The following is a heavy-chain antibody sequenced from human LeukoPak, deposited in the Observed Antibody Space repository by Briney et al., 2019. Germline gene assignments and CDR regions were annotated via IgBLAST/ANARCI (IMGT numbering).Heavy chain of an antibody. Sequence: SETLSLTCAVYGGSFSGYYWSWIRQPPGKGLEWIGEINHSGSTNYNPSLKSRVTISVDTSKNQFSLKLSSVTAADTAMYYCARVPVVVPVASHWFDSWGQGTLVTVSS. V-gene: IGHV4-34*01. D-gene: IGHD2-2*01. CDR1: GGSFSGYY. CDR3: ARVPVVVPVASHWFDS. J-gene: IGHJ5*01. CDR2: INHSGST.